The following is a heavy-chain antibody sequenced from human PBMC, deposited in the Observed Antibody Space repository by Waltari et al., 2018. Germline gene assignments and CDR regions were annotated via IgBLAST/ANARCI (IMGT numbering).Heavy chain of an antibody. CDR2: IVVGSGNT. J-gene: IGHJ4*02. V-gene: IGHV1-58*02. CDR3: AAEQERILYF. CDR1: GFTFTRSA. Sequence: QMQLVQSGPEVKKPGTSVKVSCKASGFTFTRSAMPWVRQARGQRLEWIGWIVVGSGNTNYAQKFQERVTITRDMSTSTAYMELSSLRSEDTAVYYCAAEQERILYFWGQGTLVTVSS. D-gene: IGHD2-15*01.